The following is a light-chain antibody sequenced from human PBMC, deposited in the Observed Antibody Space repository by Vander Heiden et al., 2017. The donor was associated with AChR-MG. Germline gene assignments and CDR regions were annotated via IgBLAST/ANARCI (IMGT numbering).Light chain of an antibody. CDR2: ETS. V-gene: IGLV7-46*01. Sequence: QAVVTQEPSLSVSPGGTVTLTCGSSTGAVTSGHFPYWFQQKPGQAPRTLIYETSIKHSWTPARFSGSLLGGKAALTLSGAQPEDEAEYHCLLSYSGTWGVFGGGTKLTVL. CDR3: LLSYSGTWGV. J-gene: IGLJ3*02. CDR1: TGAVTSGHF.